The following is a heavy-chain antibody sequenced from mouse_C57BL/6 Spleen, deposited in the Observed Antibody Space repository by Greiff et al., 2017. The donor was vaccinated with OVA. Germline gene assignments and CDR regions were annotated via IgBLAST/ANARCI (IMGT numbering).Heavy chain of an antibody. Sequence: EVQRVESGPGMVKPSQSLSLTCTVTGYSITSGYDWHWIRHFPGNKLEWMGYISYSGSTNYNPSLKSRISITHDTSKNHFFLKLNSVTTEDTATYYCARGDDYRFAYWGQGTLVTVSA. CDR3: ARGDDYRFAY. CDR1: GYSITSGYD. J-gene: IGHJ3*01. CDR2: ISYSGST. D-gene: IGHD2-4*01. V-gene: IGHV3-1*01.